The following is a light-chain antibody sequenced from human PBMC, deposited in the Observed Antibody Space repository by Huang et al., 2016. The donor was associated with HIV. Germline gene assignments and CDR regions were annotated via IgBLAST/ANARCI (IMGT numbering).Light chain of an antibody. Sequence: EILLTQSPAILSVSPGEGATLSCRASQSVGSNLAWYQQKPGQAPKFLMYRVSTRATGIPARFSGSGSETEFTLTISSLQSEDFAVYYCQQYNNWPYTFGPGTKLELK. J-gene: IGKJ2*01. V-gene: IGKV3-15*01. CDR1: QSVGSN. CDR3: QQYNNWPYT. CDR2: RVS.